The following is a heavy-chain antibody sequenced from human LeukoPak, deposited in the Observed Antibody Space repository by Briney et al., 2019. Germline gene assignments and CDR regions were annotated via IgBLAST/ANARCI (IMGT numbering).Heavy chain of an antibody. Sequence: SGESLKISCKGSGYSFTSYWIGWVRQMPGKGLEWMGIIYPGDSDTRYSPSFQGQVTISADKSISTAYLQWSSLKASDTAMYYCASSARPYYYDSSGYPLHWGQGTLVTVSS. J-gene: IGHJ4*02. CDR3: ASSARPYYYDSSGYPLH. CDR2: IYPGDSDT. D-gene: IGHD3-22*01. CDR1: GYSFTSYW. V-gene: IGHV5-51*01.